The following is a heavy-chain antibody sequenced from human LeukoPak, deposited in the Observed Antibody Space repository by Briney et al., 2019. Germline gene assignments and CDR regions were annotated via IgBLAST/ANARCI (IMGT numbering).Heavy chain of an antibody. D-gene: IGHD2-2*01. J-gene: IGHJ3*02. CDR2: IIPIFGTA. V-gene: IGHV1-69*05. CDR1: GGTFSSYA. Sequence: SVKVSCKASGGTFSSYAISWLRQAPGPGMEWMGGIIPIFGTANYAQKFQGRVTITTDESTSTAYMELSSLRSEDTAVYYCALGPAATAFDIWGQGTMVTVSS. CDR3: ALGPAATAFDI.